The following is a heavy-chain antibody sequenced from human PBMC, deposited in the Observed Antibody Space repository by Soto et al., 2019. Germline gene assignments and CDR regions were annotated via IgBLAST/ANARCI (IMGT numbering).Heavy chain of an antibody. V-gene: IGHV1-69*02. J-gene: IGHJ4*02. Sequence: QVQLVQSGAEVKKPGSSVKVSCKASGGTFSSYTISWVRQAPGQGLEWMGRIIPILGMTNYAQKFQGRVTITADKSTSTAYMELSSLRSEDTAVYYYARGDGSSGYYLFDYWGQGTLVTVSS. D-gene: IGHD3-22*01. CDR3: ARGDGSSGYYLFDY. CDR1: GGTFSSYT. CDR2: IIPILGMT.